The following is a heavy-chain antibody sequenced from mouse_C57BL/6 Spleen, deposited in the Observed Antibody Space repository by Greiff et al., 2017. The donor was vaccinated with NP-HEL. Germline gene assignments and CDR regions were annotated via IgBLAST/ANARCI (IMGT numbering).Heavy chain of an antibody. V-gene: IGHV5-17*01. Sequence: EVHLVESGGGLVKPGGSLKLSCAASGFTFSDYGMHWVRQAPERGLEWVAYISSGSSSIYYADTVKGRFTISRDNAKNTLFLQMTSLRSEDTAMYYCDNGYAMDYWGQGTTVTVSS. CDR1: GFTFSDYG. J-gene: IGHJ4*01. D-gene: IGHD1-1*02. CDR2: ISSGSSSI. CDR3: DNGYAMDY.